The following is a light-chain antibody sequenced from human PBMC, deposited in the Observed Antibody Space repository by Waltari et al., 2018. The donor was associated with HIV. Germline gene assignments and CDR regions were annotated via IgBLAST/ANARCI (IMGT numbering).Light chain of an antibody. CDR1: SSNPGGND. CDR2: RNN. Sequence: QSVLTQPPSASGTPGQRVAISCSGSSSNPGGNDGYWYQQLPGTAPKLLIYRNNQRPSGVPDRFSGSKSGTSASLAISGLRSEDEADYYCAAWDDSLSGYVFGTGTKVTVL. V-gene: IGLV1-47*01. J-gene: IGLJ1*01. CDR3: AAWDDSLSGYV.